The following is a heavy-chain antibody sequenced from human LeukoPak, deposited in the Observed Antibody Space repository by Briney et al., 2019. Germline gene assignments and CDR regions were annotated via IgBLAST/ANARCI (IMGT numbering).Heavy chain of an antibody. D-gene: IGHD3-9*01. V-gene: IGHV4-34*01. CDR3: ARGTPKYFDWLSNWFDP. CDR1: GGFFSGYY. J-gene: IGHJ5*02. Sequence: SETLSLTCAVYGGFFSGYYWSWIRQPPGKGLEWIGEINHSGSTNYNPSLKSRVTISVDTSKNQFSLKLSSVTAADTAVYYCARGTPKYFDWLSNWFDPWGQGTLVTVSS. CDR2: INHSGST.